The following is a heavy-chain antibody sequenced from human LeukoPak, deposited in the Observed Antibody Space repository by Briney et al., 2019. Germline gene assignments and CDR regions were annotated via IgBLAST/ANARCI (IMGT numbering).Heavy chain of an antibody. CDR1: GFTFSSYC. V-gene: IGHV4-59*10. CDR2: IYTTGST. D-gene: IGHD5-18*01. Sequence: GSLRLSCAVSGFTFSSYCMTWVRQAPGKGLEWIGRIYTTGSTNYNPSLKSRVTMSVDTSKNQFSLKLSSVTAADTAVYYCAGYSYGRLDYWGQGTLVTVSS. CDR3: AGYSYGRLDY. J-gene: IGHJ4*02.